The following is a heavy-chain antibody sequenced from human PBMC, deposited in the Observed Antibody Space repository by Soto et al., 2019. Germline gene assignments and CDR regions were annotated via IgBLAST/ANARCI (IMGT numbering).Heavy chain of an antibody. CDR1: GFTFSSYA. Sequence: AGGSLRLSCAASGFTFSSYAMHWVRQAPGKGLEYVSTISSNGGSTYYANSVKGRFTISRDNSKSTLYLQMGSLRAEDMAVYYCARDGGRYYLDYWGQGTLVTV. CDR3: ARDGGRYYLDY. J-gene: IGHJ4*02. D-gene: IGHD3-10*01. V-gene: IGHV3-64*01. CDR2: ISSNGGST.